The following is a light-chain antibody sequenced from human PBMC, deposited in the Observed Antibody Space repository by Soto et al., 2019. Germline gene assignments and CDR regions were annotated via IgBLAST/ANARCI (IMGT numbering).Light chain of an antibody. CDR2: GTS. CDR3: QQSYNVPLT. V-gene: IGKV1-39*01. J-gene: IGKJ4*01. CDR1: QNINNN. Sequence: DIQMTQSPSSLSASVGDRVTISCRASQNINNNVNWYQQKPGTAPNLLIYGTSSLQTGVPSRFSGSGSGTDVTLTINSLQPEDFATYYCQQSYNVPLTFGGGTKVEIK.